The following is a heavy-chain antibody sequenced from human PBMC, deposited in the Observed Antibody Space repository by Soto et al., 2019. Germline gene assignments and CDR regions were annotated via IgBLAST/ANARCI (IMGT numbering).Heavy chain of an antibody. CDR3: AKDLYSNYSDAFDI. D-gene: IGHD4-4*01. CDR2: ISWNSDNI. CDR1: GFTFDDYA. V-gene: IGHV3-9*01. J-gene: IGHJ3*02. Sequence: GGSLRLSCAASGFTFDDYAMHWVRQAPGKGLEWVSGISWNSDNIVYADSVKGRFAISRDNAKNSLYLQMNSLRAEDTALYYCAKDLYSNYSDAFDIWGQGTMVTV.